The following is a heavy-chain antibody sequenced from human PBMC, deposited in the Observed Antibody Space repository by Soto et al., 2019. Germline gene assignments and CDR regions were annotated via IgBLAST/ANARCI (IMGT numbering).Heavy chain of an antibody. V-gene: IGHV1-3*01. D-gene: IGHD3-22*01. Sequence: ASVKVSCKASGYTFTNYAMHWVRQAPGQRLEWMGWINAGNGNTKYSQKLQGRVTMTTDTSTSTAYMELRSLRSDDTAVYYCARDSYYYDSSGYYEFDYWGQGTLVTVSS. J-gene: IGHJ4*02. CDR1: GYTFTNYA. CDR2: INAGNGNT. CDR3: ARDSYYYDSSGYYEFDY.